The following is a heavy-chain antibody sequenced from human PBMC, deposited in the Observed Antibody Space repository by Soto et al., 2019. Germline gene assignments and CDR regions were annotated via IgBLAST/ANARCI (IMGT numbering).Heavy chain of an antibody. CDR3: ATVRGGYCSGGSCSGAWFSP. D-gene: IGHD2-15*01. CDR1: GSTFTTYS. J-gene: IGHJ5*02. V-gene: IGHV1-3*04. CDR2: INTCNRNT. Sequence: VSVKVSCKASGSTFTTYSMHWLRQAPGHSLEWMGWINTCNRNTKYSQKFQARVTITRDTSANTGYMQLSSLRSEDTAFYYCATVRGGYCSGGSCSGAWFSPWGQRTLVTVSS.